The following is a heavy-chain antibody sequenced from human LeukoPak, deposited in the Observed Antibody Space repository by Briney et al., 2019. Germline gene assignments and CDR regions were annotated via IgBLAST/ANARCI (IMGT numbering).Heavy chain of an antibody. CDR3: ARASHGWYFDL. V-gene: IGHV4-4*02. D-gene: IGHD6-6*01. J-gene: IGHJ2*01. CDR1: GGPISSSYW. CDR2: IYHSGST. Sequence: SGTLSLTCVVSGGPISSSYWWSWVRQSPGKGLEWLGEIYHSGSTNYNPSLKSRVTISVDTSKNQFSLKLSSVTAADTAVYYCARASHGWYFDLWGRGTLVTVSS.